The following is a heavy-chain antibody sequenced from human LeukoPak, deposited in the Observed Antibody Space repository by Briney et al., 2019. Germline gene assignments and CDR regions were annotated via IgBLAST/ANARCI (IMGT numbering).Heavy chain of an antibody. V-gene: IGHV4-61*02. Sequence: PSQTLSLTCTVSGGSISSGSYYGSWIRQPAGKGLEWIGRIYTSGSTNYNPSLESRVTISVDTSKNQFSLKLSSVTAADTAVYYCARIATIVSLAFDIWGQGTMVTVSS. CDR1: GGSISSGSYY. CDR2: IYTSGST. J-gene: IGHJ3*02. D-gene: IGHD5-24*01. CDR3: ARIATIVSLAFDI.